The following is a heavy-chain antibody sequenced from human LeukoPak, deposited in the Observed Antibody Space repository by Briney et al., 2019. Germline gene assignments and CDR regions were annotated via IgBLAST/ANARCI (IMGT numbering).Heavy chain of an antibody. V-gene: IGHV3-74*01. CDR3: ARDTLLDI. Sequence: GGSLRLSCAASGFTFSSYWMHWVRQAPGKGLVWVSSINSDGSSTSYADSVKGRFTISRDNAKNTLYLQMNSLRVEDTAVYYCARDTLLDIWGQGTMVTVSS. J-gene: IGHJ3*02. CDR2: INSDGSST. CDR1: GFTFSSYW.